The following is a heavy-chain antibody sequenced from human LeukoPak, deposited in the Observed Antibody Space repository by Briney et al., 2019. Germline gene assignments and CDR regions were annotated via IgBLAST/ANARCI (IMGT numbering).Heavy chain of an antibody. CDR3: ARGYCRSTTSCYFDY. CDR1: GFTFSSYE. J-gene: IGHJ4*02. CDR2: IRKKVNSYTT. D-gene: IGHD2/OR15-2a*01. V-gene: IGHV3-72*01. Sequence: HPGGSLRLSCAASGFTFSSYEMNWVRQAPGKGLEWVGRIRKKVNSYTTEYAATVKGRLTISRDDSKNSLYLQMNSLKTEDTAVYYCARGYCRSTTSCYFDYWGQGTLVTVSS.